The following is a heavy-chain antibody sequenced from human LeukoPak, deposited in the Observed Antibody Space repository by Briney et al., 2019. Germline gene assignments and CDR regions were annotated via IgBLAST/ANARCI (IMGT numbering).Heavy chain of an antibody. CDR2: IKSKTDGGTT. J-gene: IGHJ4*02. V-gene: IGHV3-15*01. CDR1: GFTFSNAW. CDR3: ASIVVVEAATPHFDY. D-gene: IGHD2-15*01. Sequence: GGSLRLSCAASGFTFSNAWMSWVRQAPGKGLEWVGRIKSKTDGGTTDYAAPVKGRFTISRDDSKNTLYLQMNSLKTEDTAVYYCASIVVVEAATPHFDYWGQGTLVTVSS.